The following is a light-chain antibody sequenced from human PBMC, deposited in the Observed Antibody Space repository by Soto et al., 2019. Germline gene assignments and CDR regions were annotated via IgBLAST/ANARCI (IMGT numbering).Light chain of an antibody. J-gene: IGKJ2*01. CDR1: QSVGSH. CDR3: QQYNNWPLYT. V-gene: IGKV3-15*01. CDR2: GAS. Sequence: EIVMTQSPATLSVSPGQRATLSCRASQSVGSHLAWYQQRPGQAPRLLIHGASTRATGVPARFSGSGSGTEFTLTITSLQSEDFAVYSCQQYNNWPLYTFGQGTKLEIK.